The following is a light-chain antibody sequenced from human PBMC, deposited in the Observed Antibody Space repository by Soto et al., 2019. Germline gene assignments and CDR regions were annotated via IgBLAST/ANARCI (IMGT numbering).Light chain of an antibody. V-gene: IGLV2-14*01. J-gene: IGLJ1*01. Sequence: LTQPASVSGSTGRSITISCTGTSSDVGGYNYVSWYQQHPGKAPKLMIYDVTNRPSGVSNRFSGPKSGNTASLTISGLQAEDEADYYCSSYTSSSTYVFGTGTKVTVL. CDR2: DVT. CDR3: SSYTSSSTYV. CDR1: SSDVGGYNY.